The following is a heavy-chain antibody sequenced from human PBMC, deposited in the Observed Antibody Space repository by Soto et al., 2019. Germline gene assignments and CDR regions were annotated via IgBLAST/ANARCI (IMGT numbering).Heavy chain of an antibody. J-gene: IGHJ4*02. V-gene: IGHV3-23*01. CDR3: ATYSSTVTSGSGDY. Sequence: GGSLRLSCAASGFTFSNYAMSWLRQAPGKGLEWVSASSGSGGSTYYADSVKARFTISTHNSKTTLYLQMNSLRAEDTAVYYCATYSSTVTSGSGDYWGQGTLVTVSS. CDR2: SSGSGGST. D-gene: IGHD4-17*01. CDR1: GFTFSNYA.